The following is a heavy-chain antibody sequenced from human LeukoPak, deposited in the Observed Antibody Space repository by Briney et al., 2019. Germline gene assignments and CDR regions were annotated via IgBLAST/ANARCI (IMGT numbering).Heavy chain of an antibody. CDR2: INHSGST. CDR1: GGSFSGYY. J-gene: IGHJ5*02. Sequence: SETLSLTGAVYGGSFSGYYWSWIRQPPGKGLEWIGEINHSGSTNYNPSLKSRVTISVDTSKNQFSLKLSSVTAADTAVYYCARVGYSSSWYGWFDPWGQGTLVTVSS. V-gene: IGHV4-34*01. D-gene: IGHD6-13*01. CDR3: ARVGYSSSWYGWFDP.